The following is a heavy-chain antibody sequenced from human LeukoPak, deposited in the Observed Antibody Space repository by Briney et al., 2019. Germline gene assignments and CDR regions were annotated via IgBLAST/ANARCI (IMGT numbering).Heavy chain of an antibody. Sequence: GASVKVSCKTSGYTFTTYAIHWVRQAPGQGLEWMGWISAYNGNTNYAQKLQGRVTMTTDTSTSTAYMELRSLRSDDTAVYYCARADPVDTAMVSFDYWGQGTLVTVSS. J-gene: IGHJ4*02. CDR2: ISAYNGNT. CDR1: GYTFTTYA. CDR3: ARADPVDTAMVSFDY. D-gene: IGHD5-18*01. V-gene: IGHV1-18*01.